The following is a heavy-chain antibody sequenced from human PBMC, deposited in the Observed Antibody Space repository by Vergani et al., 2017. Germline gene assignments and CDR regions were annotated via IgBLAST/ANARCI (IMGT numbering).Heavy chain of an antibody. V-gene: IGHV3-30*18. J-gene: IGHJ6*03. CDR1: GFSFSSHA. D-gene: IGHD3-10*01. Sequence: QVQLAESGGGRVQPGRSLRLSCAASGFSFSSHAIHWVRQAPGKGLEWVAVISNDGSKKYYADSVKGRFTISRDNSKNQLDLQMNSLRTQDTAVYYCAKAGSVTSGSLQYNFYMDVGAKGSTVTVS. CDR3: AKAGSVTSGSLQYNFYMDV. CDR2: ISNDGSKK.